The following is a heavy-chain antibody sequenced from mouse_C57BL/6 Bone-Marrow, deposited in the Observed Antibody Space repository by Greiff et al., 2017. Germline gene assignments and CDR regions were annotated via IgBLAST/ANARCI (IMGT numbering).Heavy chain of an antibody. CDR3: ARNNGSSFRYFDV. CDR1: GFTFSDYG. V-gene: IGHV5-17*01. D-gene: IGHD1-1*01. J-gene: IGHJ1*03. Sequence: EVKLMESGGGLVKPGGSLKLSCAASGFTFSDYGMHWVRQAPEKGLEWVAYISSGSSTIYYADTVKGRFTISRDNAKNTLFLQMTSLRSEDTAMYYCARNNGSSFRYFDVWGTETTVTVSS. CDR2: ISSGSSTI.